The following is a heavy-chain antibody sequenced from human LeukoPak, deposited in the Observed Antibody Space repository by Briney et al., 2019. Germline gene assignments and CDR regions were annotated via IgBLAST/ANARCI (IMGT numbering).Heavy chain of an antibody. V-gene: IGHV1-2*02. Sequence: GASVKVSCKASGYTFTGYYMHWVRQAPGQGLEWMGWINPNSGGTNYAQKFQGRVTMTRDTSISTAHMELSRLRSDDTAVYYCARVSGSYYDSSGYDPFDYWGQGTLVTVSS. D-gene: IGHD3-22*01. J-gene: IGHJ4*02. CDR3: ARVSGSYYDSSGYDPFDY. CDR1: GYTFTGYY. CDR2: INPNSGGT.